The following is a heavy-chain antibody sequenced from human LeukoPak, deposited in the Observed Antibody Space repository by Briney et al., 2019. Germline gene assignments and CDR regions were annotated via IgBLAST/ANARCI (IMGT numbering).Heavy chain of an antibody. V-gene: IGHV1-69*06. Sequence: SVKVSCKASGGTFSSYAISWVRQAPGQGLEWMGGIIPIFGTANYAQKFQGRVTITADKSTSTAYMELSNLRSEDTAVYYCARVNLGRYCSGGSCSYYFDYWGQGTLVTVSS. CDR2: IIPIFGTA. CDR1: GGTFSSYA. CDR3: ARVNLGRYCSGGSCSYYFDY. J-gene: IGHJ4*02. D-gene: IGHD2-15*01.